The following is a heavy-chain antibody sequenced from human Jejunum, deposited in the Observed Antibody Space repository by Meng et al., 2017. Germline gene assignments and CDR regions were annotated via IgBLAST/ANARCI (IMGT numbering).Heavy chain of an antibody. CDR2: IYYSGAT. CDR1: GASIRGADYY. J-gene: IGHJ5*02. Sequence: QVQLQESGPGLVKPSQTLSLTCTVSGASIRGADYYWSWIRQPPGKGLEWIGYIYYSGATYSNPSLKSRATISIDTSKNQFSLRLTSVTAADTAVYYCARKAYYYDSSGPRPINWFDPWGQGTLVTVSS. CDR3: ARKAYYYDSSGPRPINWFDP. V-gene: IGHV4-30-4*01. D-gene: IGHD3-22*01.